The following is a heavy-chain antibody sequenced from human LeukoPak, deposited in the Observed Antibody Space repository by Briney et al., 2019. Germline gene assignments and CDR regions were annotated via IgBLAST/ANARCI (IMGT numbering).Heavy chain of an antibody. V-gene: IGHV4-39*07. CDR2: GDYSGGT. CDR1: GDSFTSVTDY. CDR3: AREAAPWGGAYFSYFDS. J-gene: IGHJ4*02. Sequence: SETLSLTCTVSGDSFTSVTDYWAWIRQPPGTGLEWIATGDYSGGTYYNPSFESRVAISADMSKNQISLQLTSVTAADTAVYFCAREAAPWGGAYFSYFDSWGQGTLVSVSS. D-gene: IGHD1-26*01.